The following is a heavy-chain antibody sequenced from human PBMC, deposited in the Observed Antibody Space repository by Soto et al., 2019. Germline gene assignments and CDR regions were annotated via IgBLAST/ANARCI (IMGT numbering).Heavy chain of an antibody. CDR1: GCTFTSYW. CDR3: ARQGYCSTTACYAVDY. J-gene: IGHJ4*02. V-gene: IGHV5-51*01. D-gene: IGHD2-2*01. Sequence: GESLKISCKGSGCTFTSYWIGWVRQMPGKGLEWMGIIYPGDPNTRYSPSFQGQVTISADKSISTAYLQWSSLKATDTAMYFCARQGYCSTTACYAVDYWGQGTLVTVSS. CDR2: IYPGDPNT.